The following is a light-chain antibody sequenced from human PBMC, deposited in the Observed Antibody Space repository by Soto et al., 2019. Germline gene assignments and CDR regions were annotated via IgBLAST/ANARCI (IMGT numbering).Light chain of an antibody. V-gene: IGLV1-40*01. CDR2: GSN. J-gene: IGLJ1*01. Sequence: QSVLTQPPSVSGAPGRRVTISCTGSSSNIGAGKDVHWYQQLPGTAPKFLTSGSNHRPSGVPDRFSVSKSGASAFLAIAGLRADDEGDYFCQSYGTGLSGLYVFGTGTKVTVL. CDR3: QSYGTGLSGLYV. CDR1: SSNIGAGKD.